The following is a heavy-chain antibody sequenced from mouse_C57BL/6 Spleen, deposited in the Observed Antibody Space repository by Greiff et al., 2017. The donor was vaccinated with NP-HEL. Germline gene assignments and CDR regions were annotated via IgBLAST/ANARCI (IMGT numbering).Heavy chain of an antibody. V-gene: IGHV1-82*01. CDR1: GYAFSSSW. Sequence: QVQLQQSGPELVKPGASVKISCKASGYAFSSSWMNWVKQRPGKGLEWIGRIYPGDGDTNYNGKFKGKATLTADKSSSTAYMQLSSLTSEDSAVYCCAREDSNYGDAMDYWGQGTSVTVSS. CDR3: AREDSNYGDAMDY. CDR2: IYPGDGDT. D-gene: IGHD2-5*01. J-gene: IGHJ4*01.